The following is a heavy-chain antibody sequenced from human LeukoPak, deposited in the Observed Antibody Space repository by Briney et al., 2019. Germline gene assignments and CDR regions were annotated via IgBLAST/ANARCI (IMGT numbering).Heavy chain of an antibody. Sequence: PGGSLRLSCAASGFTFSDYWMNWVRQAPGKGLEWVASIKQDGSEKYYVDSVKGRFTISRDNAKNSLYLQMNSLRAEDTAVYYCARDSRTYYYDSSGYYQNWGQGTLVTVSS. CDR1: GFTFSDYW. CDR2: IKQDGSEK. V-gene: IGHV3-7*05. J-gene: IGHJ4*02. CDR3: ARDSRTYYYDSSGYYQN. D-gene: IGHD3-22*01.